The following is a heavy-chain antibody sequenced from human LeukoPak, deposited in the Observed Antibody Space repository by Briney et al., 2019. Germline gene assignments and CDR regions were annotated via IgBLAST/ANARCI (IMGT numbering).Heavy chain of an antibody. CDR1: GGSISSGDYY. Sequence: SETLSLTCTVSGGSISSGDYYWSWIRQPPGKGLEWIGYIYYSGSTYYNPSLKSRVTISVDTSKNQFSLKLSSVTAADTAVYYCARGGEDCGGDCYSNWFDPWGQGTLVTVSS. CDR3: ARGGEDCGGDCYSNWFDP. CDR2: IYYSGST. D-gene: IGHD2-21*02. V-gene: IGHV4-30-4*01. J-gene: IGHJ5*02.